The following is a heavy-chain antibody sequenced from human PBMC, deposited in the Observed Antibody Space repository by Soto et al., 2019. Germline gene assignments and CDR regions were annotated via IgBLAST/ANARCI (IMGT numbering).Heavy chain of an antibody. CDR3: ARDRGYKDFWSGYYAGMDV. V-gene: IGHV1-69*06. Sequence: SVKVSCKASGGTFSSYAISWVRQAPGQGLEWMGGIIPIFGTANYAQKFQGRVTIIADKSTSTAYMELSSLRSEDTAVYYCARDRGYKDFWSGYYAGMDVWGQGTTVTVSS. J-gene: IGHJ6*02. CDR2: IIPIFGTA. D-gene: IGHD3-3*01. CDR1: GGTFSSYA.